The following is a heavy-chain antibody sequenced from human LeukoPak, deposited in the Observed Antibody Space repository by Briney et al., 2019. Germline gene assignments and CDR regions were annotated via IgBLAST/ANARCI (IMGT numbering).Heavy chain of an antibody. Sequence: GESLKISCKGSGVTFSNNWIAWVRQMPGKGLEWMGIIYPGDSNTRYSPSFQGQVTISADKSSSAAYLQWSSLKASDSAMYYCARRDDYNAKYFDYWGQGTLVTVSS. D-gene: IGHD5-24*01. CDR2: IYPGDSNT. V-gene: IGHV5-51*01. CDR3: ARRDDYNAKYFDY. CDR1: GVTFSNNW. J-gene: IGHJ4*02.